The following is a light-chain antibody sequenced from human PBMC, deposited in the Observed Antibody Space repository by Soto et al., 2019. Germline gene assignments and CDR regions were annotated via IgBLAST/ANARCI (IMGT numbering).Light chain of an antibody. CDR1: SSNVAAKP. CDR3: AAWDDNMDGLV. J-gene: IGLJ2*01. CDR2: TNN. V-gene: IGLV1-44*01. Sequence: QSVLTQPPSASGTPGQRVTMSYSGSSSNVAAKPVNWYQVSTETAAKLRIYTNNQRPSGVQDRFSGAKSGTSASLAIIGRQSEDEADYYCAAWDDNMDGLVFGGGTKLTVL.